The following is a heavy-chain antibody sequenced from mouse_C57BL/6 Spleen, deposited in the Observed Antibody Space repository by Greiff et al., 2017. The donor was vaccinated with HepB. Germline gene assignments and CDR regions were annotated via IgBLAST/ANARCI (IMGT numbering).Heavy chain of an antibody. V-gene: IGHV1-15*01. J-gene: IGHJ3*01. CDR3: TRGEGYGYAFAY. CDR2: IDPETGGT. CDR1: GYTFTDYE. Sequence: VQLQQSGAELVRPGASVTLSCKASGYTFTDYEMHWVKQTPVHGLEWIGAIDPETGGTAYNQKFKGKAILTADKSSSTAYMELRSLTSEDSAVYYYTRGEGYGYAFAYWGQGTLLTVSA. D-gene: IGHD2-2*01.